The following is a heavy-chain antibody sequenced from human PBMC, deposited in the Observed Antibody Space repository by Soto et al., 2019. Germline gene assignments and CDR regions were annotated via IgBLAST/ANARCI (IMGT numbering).Heavy chain of an antibody. CDR1: GGSFSGYY. CDR3: ARGRLLDYYGSGSYSKFPPTFDY. CDR2: INHSGST. Sequence: PSETLSLTCAVDGGSFSGYYWTWIRQPPGTGLEWLGEINHSGSTNYNPSLKSRVTISVDTSKNQFSLKLSSVTAADTAVSYCARGRLLDYYGSGSYSKFPPTFDYWGQGTLVTVSS. V-gene: IGHV4-34*01. J-gene: IGHJ4*02. D-gene: IGHD3-10*01.